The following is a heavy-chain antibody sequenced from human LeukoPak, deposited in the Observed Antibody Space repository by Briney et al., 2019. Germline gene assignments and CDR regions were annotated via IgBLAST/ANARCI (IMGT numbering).Heavy chain of an antibody. J-gene: IGHJ4*02. D-gene: IGHD6-13*01. V-gene: IGHV3-23*01. Sequence: GGSLRLSCAASGFTFSSYAMSWVRQAPGKGLEWVSAISGSGGSTYYADSVKGRFTISRDNSKNTLYLQMNSLRAEDTAVYYCAKDRARGSSWSQGDYWGQGTLVTVSS. CDR1: GFTFSSYA. CDR2: ISGSGGST. CDR3: AKDRARGSSWSQGDY.